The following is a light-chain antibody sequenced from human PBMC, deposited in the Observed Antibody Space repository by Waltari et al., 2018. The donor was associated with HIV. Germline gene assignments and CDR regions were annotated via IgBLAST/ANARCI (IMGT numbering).Light chain of an antibody. J-gene: IGKJ1*01. CDR1: QRIGSDY. CDR2: GGS. V-gene: IGKV3-20*01. CDR3: QQYGSSPKT. Sequence: EIVLTQSPGTLSLSPGERATLSCRASQRIGSDYLAWYQQKPGQAPRLLVNGGSSRATGIPDRFSGSGSGTDFTLTISRLEPEDFAVYYCQQYGSSPKTFGQGTKVEIK.